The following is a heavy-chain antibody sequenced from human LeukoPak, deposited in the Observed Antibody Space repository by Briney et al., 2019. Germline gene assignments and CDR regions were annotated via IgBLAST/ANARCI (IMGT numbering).Heavy chain of an antibody. D-gene: IGHD3-22*01. Sequence: PGGSLRLSCAASGFTVSRNYMSWNRQAPGKGLEWVSYISSSSSYTNYADSVKGRFTISRDNAKNSLYLQMNSLRAEDTAVYYCARGLAPGSSYYDSSGYLLSPHGMGVWGQGTTVTVSS. J-gene: IGHJ6*02. V-gene: IGHV3-11*05. CDR3: ARGLAPGSSYYDSSGYLLSPHGMGV. CDR2: ISSSSSYT. CDR1: GFTVSRNY.